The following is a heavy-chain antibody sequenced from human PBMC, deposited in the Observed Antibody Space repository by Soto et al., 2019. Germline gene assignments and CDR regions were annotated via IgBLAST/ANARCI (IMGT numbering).Heavy chain of an antibody. D-gene: IGHD3-16*01. CDR1: GFTFSSYA. Sequence: PGGSLRLSCAASGFTFSSYAMHWVRQAPGKGLEWVAVISYDGSNKYYADSVKGRFTISRDNSKNTLYLQMNSLRAEDTAVYYCARVVLGGDYYYGMDVWGQGTTVTVSS. CDR3: ARVVLGGDYYYGMDV. CDR2: ISYDGSNK. V-gene: IGHV3-30-3*01. J-gene: IGHJ6*02.